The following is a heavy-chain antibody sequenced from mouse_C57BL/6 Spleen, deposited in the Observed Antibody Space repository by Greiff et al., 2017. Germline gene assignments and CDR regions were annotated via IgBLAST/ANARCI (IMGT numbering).Heavy chain of an antibody. CDR3: ARERGYYFGG. Sequence: EVQLVEPGGGLVKPGASLKLSCAASGFTFSSYAMSWVRQTPEKRLEWVATISDGGSYTYYPDNIKGRFTIARDNATNNLYLQMSHLKSEDTAIYECARERGYYFGGWGQGTTLTVSS. V-gene: IGHV5-4*01. CDR1: GFTFSSYA. CDR2: ISDGGSYT. J-gene: IGHJ2*01.